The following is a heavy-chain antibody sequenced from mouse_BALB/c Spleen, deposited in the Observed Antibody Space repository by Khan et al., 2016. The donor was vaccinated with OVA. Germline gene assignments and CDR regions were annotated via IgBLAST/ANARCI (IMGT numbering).Heavy chain of an antibody. CDR1: GYTFSNYW. Sequence: QVQLQQPGTELVRPGASVKLSCKASGYTFSNYWINWVKQRPGQGLEWIGNIYPSDSYTNYNQNFKDKATLTVDKSSSTAYMQLSSPTSKDSAVYYCSREVRLHYYAMDYWGQGTSVTVSS. J-gene: IGHJ4*01. D-gene: IGHD2-14*01. CDR3: SREVRLHYYAMDY. CDR2: IYPSDSYT. V-gene: IGHV1-69*02.